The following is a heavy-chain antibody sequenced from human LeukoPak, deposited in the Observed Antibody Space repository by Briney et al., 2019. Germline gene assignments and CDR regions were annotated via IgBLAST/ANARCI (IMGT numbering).Heavy chain of an antibody. CDR1: GGSISSYY. V-gene: IGHV4-4*07. D-gene: IGHD3-16*02. Sequence: PSETLSLTCTVSGGSISSYYWSWIRQPAGKALEWIGRIYVTGSTTYNPSLESRVTMSLDTSKNHFSLKLRSVTAADTAVYYCARGRDDYVWGSYRDEYYFDYWGQGTLVTVSS. J-gene: IGHJ4*02. CDR2: IYVTGST. CDR3: ARGRDDYVWGSYRDEYYFDY.